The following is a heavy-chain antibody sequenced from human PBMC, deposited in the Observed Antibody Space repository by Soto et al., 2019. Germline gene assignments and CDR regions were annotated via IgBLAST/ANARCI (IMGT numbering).Heavy chain of an antibody. J-gene: IGHJ4*02. D-gene: IGHD2-2*01. CDR2: VYYNGAT. V-gene: IGHV4-39*01. Sequence: QLQLQESGPGLVKPSETLSLTCTVSGDSISSSDYYWSWIRQPPGKGLEWIGSVYYNGATRYNPSLNSRVTMSVDRSKNQFSLKLSSVTAADTAIYYCASEIRESCSNSRCNGRYWGQGTLVTVSS. CDR1: GDSISSSDYY. CDR3: ASEIRESCSNSRCNGRY.